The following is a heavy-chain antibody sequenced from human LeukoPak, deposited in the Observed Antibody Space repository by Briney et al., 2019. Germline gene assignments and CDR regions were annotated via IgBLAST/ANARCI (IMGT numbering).Heavy chain of an antibody. V-gene: IGHV4-61*10. CDR1: GGSISSGSYY. D-gene: IGHD2-8*01. CDR2: IYYSGST. J-gene: IGHJ6*03. CDR3: ASSRYCTNGVCSRGYYYYMDV. Sequence: SQTLSLTCTVSGGSISSGSYYWSWIRQPAGKGLEWIGYIYYSGSTNYNPSLKSRVTISVDTSKNQFSLKLSSVTAADTAVYYCASSRYCTNGVCSRGYYYYMDVWGKGTTVTVSS.